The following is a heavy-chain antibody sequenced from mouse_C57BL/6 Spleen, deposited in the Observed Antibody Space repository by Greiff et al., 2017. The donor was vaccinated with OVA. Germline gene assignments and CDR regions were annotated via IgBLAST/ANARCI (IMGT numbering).Heavy chain of an antibody. CDR1: GYTFTSYW. CDR3: ARKDSSGYYAMDY. Sequence: QVQLKQPGAELVMPGASVKLSCKASGYTFTSYWMHWEKQRPGQGLAWIGEIDPSDSYTNYNQKFKGKSTLTVDKSSSTAYMQLSSLTSEDSAVYYCARKDSSGYYAMDYWGQGTSVTVSS. J-gene: IGHJ4*01. CDR2: IDPSDSYT. D-gene: IGHD3-2*02. V-gene: IGHV1-69*01.